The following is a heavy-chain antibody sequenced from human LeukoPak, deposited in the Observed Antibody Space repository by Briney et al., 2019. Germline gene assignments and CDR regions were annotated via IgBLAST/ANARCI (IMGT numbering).Heavy chain of an antibody. CDR2: IRYDGSNK. CDR1: GFTFSSYG. V-gene: IGHV3-30*02. J-gene: IGHJ4*02. Sequence: GGSLRLSCAASGFTFSSYGMHWVRQAPGKGLEWVAFIRYDGSNKYYADSVKGRFTISRDNSKNTLYLQMNSLRAEDTAMYYCAKDTLGYCSSTSCYGGYWGQGTLVTVSS. D-gene: IGHD2-2*01. CDR3: AKDTLGYCSSTSCYGGY.